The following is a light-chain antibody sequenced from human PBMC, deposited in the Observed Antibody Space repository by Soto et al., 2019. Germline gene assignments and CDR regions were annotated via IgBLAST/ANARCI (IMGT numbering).Light chain of an antibody. J-gene: IGLJ2*01. CDR3: SSYTSSSTPSVV. CDR2: DVS. V-gene: IGLV2-14*01. CDR1: SSDGGVYNY. Sequence: QSALTQPASVSGSPGQSITISCTGTSSDGGVYNYVSWYQQHPGKAPKLMIYDVSNRPSGVSNRFSGSKSGNTASLTISGLQAEDEADYYCSSYTSSSTPSVVFGGGTKLTVL.